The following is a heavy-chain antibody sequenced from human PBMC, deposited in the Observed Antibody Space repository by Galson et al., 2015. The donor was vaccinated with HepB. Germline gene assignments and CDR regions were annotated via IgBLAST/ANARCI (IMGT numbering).Heavy chain of an antibody. V-gene: IGHV1-8*01. CDR1: GYTFTSYD. CDR3: ATDIVVVPAATVKKRVWGV. Sequence: SVKVSCKASGYTFTSYDINWVRQATGQGLEWMGWINPNSGNTGYAQKFQGRVTMTRNTSISTAYMELSSLRSEDTAVYYCATDIVVVPAATVKKRVWGVWGKGTTVTVSS. CDR2: INPNSGNT. D-gene: IGHD2-2*01. J-gene: IGHJ6*04.